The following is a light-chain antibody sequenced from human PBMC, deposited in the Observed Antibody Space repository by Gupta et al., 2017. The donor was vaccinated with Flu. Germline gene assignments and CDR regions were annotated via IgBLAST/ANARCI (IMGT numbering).Light chain of an antibody. Sequence: SVLPQPPSVSGAPGPRVTIACTGSSSNIGAGYDIHWYHQIPGTAPKLLIYANSERPSGGPDPFSGSKSGTAAALAITGLQAEEEGDYYCQSWDRSRSGSRIFGGGTKLTVL. CDR2: ANS. CDR3: QSWDRSRSGSRI. CDR1: SSNIGAGYD. V-gene: IGLV1-40*01. J-gene: IGLJ2*01.